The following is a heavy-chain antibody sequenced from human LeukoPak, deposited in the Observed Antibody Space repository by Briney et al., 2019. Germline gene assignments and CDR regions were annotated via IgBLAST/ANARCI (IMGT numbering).Heavy chain of an antibody. J-gene: IGHJ4*02. D-gene: IGHD3-10*01. CDR1: GYTFTGYY. Sequence: GASVKVSCKASGYTFTGYYMHWVRQAPGQGLEWMGWINPNSGGTNYAQKFQGRVTMTRDTSISTAYMELSRLRSDDTAVYYCARDYYYGSGILKPWGQGTPVTVSS. V-gene: IGHV1-2*02. CDR3: ARDYYYGSGILKP. CDR2: INPNSGGT.